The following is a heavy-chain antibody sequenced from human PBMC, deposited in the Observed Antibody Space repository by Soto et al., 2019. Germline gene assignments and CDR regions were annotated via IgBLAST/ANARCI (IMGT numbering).Heavy chain of an antibody. D-gene: IGHD5-12*01. J-gene: IGHJ6*02. Sequence: QVQLQESGPGPVKPSETLSLTCTVSGGSISNYHWSWIRQPPGKGLEWIGSVSDSGSTNYNPSLKSRVTISVXXPXIXXSLKLASVTAADTAVYYCARVLYGYDCCDYYAMDVWGQGTTVIVSS. V-gene: IGHV4-59*01. CDR3: ARVLYGYDCCDYYAMDV. CDR2: VSDSGST. CDR1: GGSISNYH.